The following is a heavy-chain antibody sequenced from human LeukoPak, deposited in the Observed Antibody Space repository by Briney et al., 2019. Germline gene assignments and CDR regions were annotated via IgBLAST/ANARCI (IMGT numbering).Heavy chain of an antibody. CDR3: ARDSAYGFAY. CDR1: GFTFSSHW. D-gene: IGHD5-12*01. Sequence: PGGSLRLSCAASGFTFSSHWMHWVRQAPGKGLVWVSLIYSDGRSTTYADSVKGRFTISRDNAKNTLYLQMNSLRAEDSAVYYCARDSAYGFAYWGQGTLVTVSS. J-gene: IGHJ4*02. V-gene: IGHV3-74*01. CDR2: IYSDGRST.